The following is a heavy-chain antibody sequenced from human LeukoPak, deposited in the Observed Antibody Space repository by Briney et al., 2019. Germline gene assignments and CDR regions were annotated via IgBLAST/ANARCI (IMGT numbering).Heavy chain of an antibody. D-gene: IGHD1-1*01. CDR3: AKGDGTDHVKNFDY. J-gene: IGHJ4*02. CDR2: ISYDGSNK. CDR1: GFTFDDYA. Sequence: GGSLRLSCAASGFTFDDYAMHWVRQAPGKGLEWVAVISYDGSNKYYADSVKGRFTISRDNSKNTLYLQMNSLRAEDTAVYYCAKGDGTDHVKNFDYWGQGTLVTVSS. V-gene: IGHV3-30*18.